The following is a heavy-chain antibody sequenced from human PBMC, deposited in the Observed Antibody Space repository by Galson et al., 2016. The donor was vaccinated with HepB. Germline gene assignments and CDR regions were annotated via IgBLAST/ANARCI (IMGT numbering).Heavy chain of an antibody. J-gene: IGHJ6*02. V-gene: IGHV3-74*01. CDR3: AREPSYYSGMDV. Sequence: SLRLSCAASGFTFSSYYMHWVRQAPGTGLVWVSRINRDESSTSYADYVKGRFTIARDNAKNTLYLQMNSLRAEDTAVYYCAREPSYYSGMDVWGQGTTVTVSS. CDR2: INRDESST. CDR1: GFTFSSYY.